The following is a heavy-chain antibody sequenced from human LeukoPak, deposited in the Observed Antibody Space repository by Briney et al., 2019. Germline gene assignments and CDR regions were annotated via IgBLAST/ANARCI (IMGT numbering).Heavy chain of an antibody. CDR1: GGSISSYY. J-gene: IGHJ5*02. CDR3: ARVGSNDFWSGYYFWFDP. CDR2: IYYSGST. D-gene: IGHD3-3*01. Sequence: SETLSLTCTVSGGSISSYYWRWIRQPPGKGLEWIGYIYYSGSTNYNPSLKSRVTISVDTSKNQFSLKLSSVTAADTAVYYCARVGSNDFWSGYYFWFDPWGQGTLVTVSS. V-gene: IGHV4-59*01.